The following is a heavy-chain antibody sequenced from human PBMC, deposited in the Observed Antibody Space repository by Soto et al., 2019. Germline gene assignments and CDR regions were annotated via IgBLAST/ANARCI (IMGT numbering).Heavy chain of an antibody. Sequence: GGSLRLSCAASGFTFSSYGMHWVRQAPGKGLEWVAVIWYDGSNKYYADSVKGRFTISRDNSKNTLYLQMNSLRAEDTAVYYCARDRAFNVLWFGESKESEFDYWGQGTLVTVSS. CDR1: GFTFSSYG. D-gene: IGHD3-10*01. CDR2: IWYDGSNK. CDR3: ARDRAFNVLWFGESKESEFDY. V-gene: IGHV3-33*01. J-gene: IGHJ4*02.